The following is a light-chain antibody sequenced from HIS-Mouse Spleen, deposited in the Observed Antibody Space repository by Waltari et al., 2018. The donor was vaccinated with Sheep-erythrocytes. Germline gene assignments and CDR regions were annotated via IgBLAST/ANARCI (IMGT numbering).Light chain of an antibody. J-gene: IGLJ2*01. CDR2: DDS. CDR1: NIGSKS. V-gene: IGLV3-21*02. CDR3: QVWDSSSDPVV. Sequence: SYVLTQPPSVSVAPGQTARITCGGNNIGSKSVHWYQQKPGQAPGLVVYDDSGRPSGLPERFSGSNSGNTATLTISRVEAGDEADYYCQVWDSSSDPVVFGGGTKLTVL.